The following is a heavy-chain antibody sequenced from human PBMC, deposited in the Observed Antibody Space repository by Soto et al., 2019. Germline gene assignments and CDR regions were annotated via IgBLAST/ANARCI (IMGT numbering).Heavy chain of an antibody. V-gene: IGHV3-7*05. Sequence: EVQLVESGGGSVQPGGSLRLSCAASGFTFSTSWMSWVRQAPGKGPEWVANMNQDGSVSYYVDSAKGRFTISRDNARQYLYLQMNSLRAEDTAVYCCARASVWGQGALVTVS. CDR1: GFTFSTSW. CDR3: ARASV. J-gene: IGHJ4*02. CDR2: MNQDGSVS.